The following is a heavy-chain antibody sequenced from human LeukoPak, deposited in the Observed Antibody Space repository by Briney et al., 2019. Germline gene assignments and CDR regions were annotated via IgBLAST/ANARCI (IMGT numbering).Heavy chain of an antibody. D-gene: IGHD3-10*01. J-gene: IGHJ4*02. Sequence: GGSLRLSCAASGFTFSSYWMSWVRQAPGKGLEWVANIKQDGCEKYYVDSVKGRFTIPRDNAKNSLYLQMNSLRSEDTAVYYCASFLWFGESQDDYWGQGTLVTVSS. V-gene: IGHV3-7*03. CDR2: IKQDGCEK. CDR3: ASFLWFGESQDDY. CDR1: GFTFSSYW.